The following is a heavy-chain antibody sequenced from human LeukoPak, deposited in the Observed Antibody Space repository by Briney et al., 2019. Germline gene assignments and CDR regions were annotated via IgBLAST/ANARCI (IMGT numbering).Heavy chain of an antibody. CDR3: ARGRGWEVEWLLLNYMDV. Sequence: ASVKVSCKASGYTFTSYGISWVRQAPGQGLEWMGWISAYNGNTNYAQKLQGRVTMTTDTSTSTAYMELRSLRSDDTAVYYCARGRGWEVEWLLLNYMDVWGKGTTVTVSS. CDR1: GYTFTSYG. CDR2: ISAYNGNT. D-gene: IGHD3-3*01. V-gene: IGHV1-18*01. J-gene: IGHJ6*03.